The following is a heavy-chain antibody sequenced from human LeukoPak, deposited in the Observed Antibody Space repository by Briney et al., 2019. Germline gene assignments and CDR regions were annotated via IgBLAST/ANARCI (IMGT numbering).Heavy chain of an antibody. Sequence: GGSLRLSCGASGFTFSNYSMIWVRQTPGKRLQWLSFISGSSDVIYYADSVKGRFTVSRDNAMKSLYLQMNSLRVEDTAVYYCARKLGMDSWGQETLVTVSS. CDR3: ARKLGMDS. V-gene: IGHV3-48*04. CDR2: ISGSSDVI. CDR1: GFTFSNYS. J-gene: IGHJ4*02. D-gene: IGHD3-16*01.